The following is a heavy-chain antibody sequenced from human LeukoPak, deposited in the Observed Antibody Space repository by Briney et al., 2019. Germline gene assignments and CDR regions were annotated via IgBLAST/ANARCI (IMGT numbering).Heavy chain of an antibody. V-gene: IGHV3-48*03. D-gene: IGHD1-26*01. J-gene: IGHJ3*02. CDR3: ARGGGRSYSDAFDI. Sequence: GGSLRLSCAASGFTFSSYEMNWVRQAPGKGLEWVSYISSSGSTIYYADSVKGRFTISRDIARKSLYLQMNSLRDEDTAVYYCARGGGRSYSDAFDIWGQGTVVTVSS. CDR1: GFTFSSYE. CDR2: ISSSGSTI.